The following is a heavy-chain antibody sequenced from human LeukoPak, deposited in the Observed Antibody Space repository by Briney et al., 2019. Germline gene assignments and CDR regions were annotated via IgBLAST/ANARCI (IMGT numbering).Heavy chain of an antibody. Sequence: GGSLRLSCAASGFTVNSNYMSWVRQPPGKGLEWVSVIYSGGSTYYADSVKGRFTISRHSSKNILYLQMTSLRAEDTAVYYCARGPFCSGVSCRYSGMDVWGQGTTVTVSS. V-gene: IGHV3-53*04. CDR3: ARGPFCSGVSCRYSGMDV. J-gene: IGHJ6*02. CDR1: GFTVNSNY. CDR2: IYSGGST. D-gene: IGHD2-15*01.